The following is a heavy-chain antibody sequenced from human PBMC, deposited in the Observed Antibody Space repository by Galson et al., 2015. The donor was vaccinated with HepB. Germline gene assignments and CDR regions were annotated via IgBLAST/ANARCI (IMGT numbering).Heavy chain of an antibody. CDR3: ARAFHDGNAYPFGY. Sequence: LSLTCTVSGDSMSSYYWSWIRQPPGKGLEWIGSVFYGGNTNYNPSLKSRVTISADTSKNQFSLKLTSVTAADTAVFYCARAFHDGNAYPFGYWGQGALATVSS. J-gene: IGHJ4*02. CDR1: GDSMSSYY. CDR2: VFYGGNT. V-gene: IGHV4-59*01. D-gene: IGHD3-22*01.